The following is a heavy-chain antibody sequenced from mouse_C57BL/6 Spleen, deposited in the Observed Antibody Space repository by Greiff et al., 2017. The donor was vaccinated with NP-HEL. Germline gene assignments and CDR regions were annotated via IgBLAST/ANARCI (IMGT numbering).Heavy chain of an antibody. CDR2: IWSGGST. J-gene: IGHJ1*03. CDR1: GFSLTSYG. V-gene: IGHV2-4*01. D-gene: IGHD1-1*01. Sequence: VQLQQSGPGLVQPSQSLSITCTVSGFSLTSYGVHWVRQPPGKGLEWLGVIWSGGSTDYTAAFISRLSISKDNSKSQVFFKMNSLQADDTAIYYCAKNFVYYGSSPEVWGTGTTVTVSS. CDR3: AKNFVYYGSSPEV.